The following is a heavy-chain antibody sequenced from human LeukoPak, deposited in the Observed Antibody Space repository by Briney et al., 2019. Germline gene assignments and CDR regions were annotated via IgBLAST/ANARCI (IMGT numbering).Heavy chain of an antibody. Sequence: GRSLRLSCAASGFTVRSSYMSWFRQAPGKGLEWASVIYNDGRTYYADSVKGRFIISKDISKNTLYLQMNNLRADDTAVYYCARESAYAVGDFWGRGTLVTVSS. CDR3: ARESAYAVGDF. V-gene: IGHV3-53*01. CDR1: GFTVRSSY. CDR2: IYNDGRT. J-gene: IGHJ4*02. D-gene: IGHD3-3*01.